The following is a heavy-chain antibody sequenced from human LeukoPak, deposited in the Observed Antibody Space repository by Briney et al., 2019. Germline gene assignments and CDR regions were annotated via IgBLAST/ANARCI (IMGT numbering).Heavy chain of an antibody. CDR3: AREVRGVISYYFDY. CDR1: GGSISSYY. D-gene: IGHD3-10*01. J-gene: IGHJ4*02. CDR2: IYYSGST. Sequence: PSETLSLTCTVSGGSISSYYWSWIRQPPGKGLEWIGYIYYSGSTNYNPSLKSRGTISVDTSKNQFSLKLSSVTAADTAVYYCAREVRGVISYYFDYWGQGTLVTVSS. V-gene: IGHV4-59*12.